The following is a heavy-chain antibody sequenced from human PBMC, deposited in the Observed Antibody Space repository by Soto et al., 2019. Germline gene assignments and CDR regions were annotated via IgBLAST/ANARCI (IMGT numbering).Heavy chain of an antibody. CDR3: ARGRNYYDSSGYYYIPGFDY. J-gene: IGHJ4*02. V-gene: IGHV4-34*01. CDR2: INHSGST. D-gene: IGHD3-22*01. CDR1: GGSFSGYY. Sequence: QVQLQQWGAGLLKPSETLSLTCAVYGGSFSGYYWSWIRQPPGKGLEWIGEINHSGSTNYNPSLKSRVTISVDTSKNQFSLKLSSVTAADTAVYYCARGRNYYDSSGYYYIPGFDYWGQGTLVTVSS.